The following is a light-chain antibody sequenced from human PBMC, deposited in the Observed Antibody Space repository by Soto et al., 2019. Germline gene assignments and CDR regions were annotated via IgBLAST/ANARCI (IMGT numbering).Light chain of an antibody. CDR1: QNVNSNF. V-gene: IGKV3-20*01. J-gene: IGKJ4*01. Sequence: EIVLTQSPCTLSLSPGERATLSCRASQNVNSNFFAWYQQKAGQAPRLLLYGVSSRATGIPDRVSGSGADTDFTLTISGLEPEDFAVYYCQQYCSSPLTFGGGTKVEI. CDR3: QQYCSSPLT. CDR2: GVS.